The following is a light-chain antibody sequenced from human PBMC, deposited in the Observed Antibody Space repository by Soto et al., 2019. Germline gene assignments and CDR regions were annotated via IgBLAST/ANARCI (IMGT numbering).Light chain of an antibody. J-gene: IGLJ1*01. CDR2: GVS. CDR3: SSYTSSSSYV. Sequence: QSALTQPPSVSGSPGQSVTISCTGTSSDVGSYNHVSWYQQPPGTAPKLMIYGVSNRPSGVPDRFSGSKSGNTASLTISGLQTEDEADYYCSSYTSSSSYVFGTGTKLTVL. CDR1: SSDVGSYNH. V-gene: IGLV2-18*02.